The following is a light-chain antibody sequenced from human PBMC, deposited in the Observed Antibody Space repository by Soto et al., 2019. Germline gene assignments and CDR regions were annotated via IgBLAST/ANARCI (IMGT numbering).Light chain of an antibody. CDR3: QQYNEWPIN. Sequence: EIVLTPSPATLSVSPVDRATLSFISSQSVSSNLAWYQQKPGQAPRLLIYGASTRATGTPARFSGSGSGTQLTLTISSLQSEDFAVYYCQQYNEWPINCGHGTRRAI. CDR1: QSVSSN. CDR2: GAS. V-gene: IGKV3-15*01. J-gene: IGKJ5*01.